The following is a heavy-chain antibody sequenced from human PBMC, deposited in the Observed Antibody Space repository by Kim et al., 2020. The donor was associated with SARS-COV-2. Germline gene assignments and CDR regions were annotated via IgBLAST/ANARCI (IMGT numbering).Heavy chain of an antibody. Sequence: SETLSLTCAVYGGSFSGYYWSWIRQPPGKGLEWIGEINHSGSTNYNPSLKSRVTISVDTSKNQFSLKLSSVTAADTAVYYCARGPIGDIVVVVAATPGYMDVWGKGTTVTVSS. D-gene: IGHD2-15*01. CDR2: INHSGST. CDR1: GGSFSGYY. CDR3: ARGPIGDIVVVVAATPGYMDV. J-gene: IGHJ6*03. V-gene: IGHV4-34*01.